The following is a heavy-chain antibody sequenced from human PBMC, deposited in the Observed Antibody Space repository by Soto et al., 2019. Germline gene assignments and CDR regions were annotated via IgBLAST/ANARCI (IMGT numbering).Heavy chain of an antibody. CDR1: GYTFTSYG. V-gene: IGHV1-18*01. Sequence: ASVKVSCKASGYTFTSYGISWVRQAPGQGLEWMGWISAYNGNTNYAQKLQGRVTMTTDTSTSTAYMELRSLRSDDTAVYYCARGSRVRLGELSFWGFDYWGQGTLFTVSS. CDR2: ISAYNGNT. D-gene: IGHD3-16*02. J-gene: IGHJ4*02. CDR3: ARGSRVRLGELSFWGFDY.